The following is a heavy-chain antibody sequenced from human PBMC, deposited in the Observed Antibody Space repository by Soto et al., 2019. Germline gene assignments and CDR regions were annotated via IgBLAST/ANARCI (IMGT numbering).Heavy chain of an antibody. D-gene: IGHD2-21*01. CDR1: GVSISSISYY. CDR3: ARQGLTAVYYGMEV. V-gene: IGHV4-39*01. Sequence: SETLSLTCTVSGVSISSISYYWGCIRQPPGKGLELIGSIYYSGSTYYNPSLKSRVTISVDTSKNQFSLKLSSVTAADTDVYYCARQGLTAVYYGMEVWGQRNTVTVSS. J-gene: IGHJ6*01. CDR2: IYYSGST.